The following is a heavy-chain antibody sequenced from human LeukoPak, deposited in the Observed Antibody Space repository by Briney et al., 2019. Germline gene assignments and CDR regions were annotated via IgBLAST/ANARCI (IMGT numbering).Heavy chain of an antibody. V-gene: IGHV1-46*01. CDR1: GYTFTSYY. CDR2: INPSGGST. J-gene: IGHJ3*02. Sequence: ASVKVSCKASGYTFTSYYMHWVRQAPGQGLERMGIINPSGGSTSYAQKFQGRVTMTRDMSTSTVYMELSSLRSEDTAVYYCARETGTRDAFDIWGQGTMVTVSS. D-gene: IGHD1-1*01. CDR3: ARETGTRDAFDI.